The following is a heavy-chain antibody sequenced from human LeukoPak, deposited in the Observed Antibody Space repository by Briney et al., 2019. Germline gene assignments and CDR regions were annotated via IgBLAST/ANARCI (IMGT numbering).Heavy chain of an antibody. J-gene: IGHJ5*02. CDR1: GGSFSGYY. CDR2: INHSGST. D-gene: IGHD6-13*01. CDR3: ARGPESIAAATPFDP. V-gene: IGHV4-34*01. Sequence: SETLSLTCAVYGGSFSGYYWSWLRQPPGKGLEWIGEINHSGSTNYNPSLKSRVTISVDTSKNQFSLKLSSVTAADTAVYYCARGPESIAAATPFDPWGQGTLVTVSS.